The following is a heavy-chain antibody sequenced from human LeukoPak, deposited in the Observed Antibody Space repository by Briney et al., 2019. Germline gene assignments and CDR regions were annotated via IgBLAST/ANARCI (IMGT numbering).Heavy chain of an antibody. V-gene: IGHV1-2*02. CDR3: ARDPGDYGGNRFDY. CDR1: GYTFTGYY. CDR2: INPNSGGT. Sequence: ASVKVSCKASGYTFTGYYLHWVRQAPGQGLEWMGWINPNSGGTNYAQKFQGRVTMTRDTSISTAYMELSRLRSDDTAVYYCARDPGDYGGNRFDYWGQGTLVAISS. D-gene: IGHD4-23*01. J-gene: IGHJ4*02.